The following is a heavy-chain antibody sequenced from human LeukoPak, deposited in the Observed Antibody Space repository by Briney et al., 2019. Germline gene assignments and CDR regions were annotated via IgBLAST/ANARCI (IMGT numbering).Heavy chain of an antibody. CDR3: ARDRLTTVTTFHLDY. V-gene: IGHV3-33*01. Sequence: PGGSLRLSCAASGFTFSTYAMHWVRQAPGKGLEWVAVIWYDRTNKYYADSVKGRFTISRDNSKNTLYLQMSSLRAEDTAVYYCARDRLTTVTTFHLDYWGQGTLVTVSS. CDR2: IWYDRTNK. D-gene: IGHD4-17*01. J-gene: IGHJ4*02. CDR1: GFTFSTYA.